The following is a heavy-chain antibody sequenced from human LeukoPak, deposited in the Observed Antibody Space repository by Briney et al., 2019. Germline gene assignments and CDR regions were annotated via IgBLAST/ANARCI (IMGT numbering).Heavy chain of an antibody. CDR3: ARDPAYGDYGIAFDI. D-gene: IGHD4-17*01. CDR1: GGSFSGYY. CDR2: INHSGST. Sequence: PSETLSLTCAVYGGSFSGYYRSWIRQPPGKGLEWIGEINHSGSTNYNPSLKSRVTISVDTSKNQFSLKLSSVTAADTAVYYCARDPAYGDYGIAFDIWGQGTMVTVSS. J-gene: IGHJ3*02. V-gene: IGHV4-34*01.